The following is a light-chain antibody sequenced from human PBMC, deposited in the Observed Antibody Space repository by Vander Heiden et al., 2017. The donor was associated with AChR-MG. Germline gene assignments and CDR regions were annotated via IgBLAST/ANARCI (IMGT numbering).Light chain of an antibody. J-gene: IGLJ2*01. V-gene: IGLV2-18*02. CDR2: EVS. CDR1: SNDVGTYNR. Sequence: QSALTQPPSVSGSPGQSVTISCTGTSNDVGTYNRVSWYQQPPGTAPKFIIYEVSNRPSGVPDRFSGPKSGNTASLTISGLQAEDEADYYCSSYTSSSTVVFGGGTKLTVL. CDR3: SSYTSSSTVV.